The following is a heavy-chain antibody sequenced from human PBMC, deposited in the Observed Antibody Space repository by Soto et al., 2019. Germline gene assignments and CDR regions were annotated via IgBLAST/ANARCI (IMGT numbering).Heavy chain of an antibody. CDR3: ARMCSGGSCYSYYYYGMDV. J-gene: IGHJ6*02. Sequence: ASVKVSCNASGYTFTSYDINWVRQATGQGLEWMGWMNPNSGNTGYAQKCQGRATMTRNTSISTAYMELSSLRSEDTAVYYCARMCSGGSCYSYYYYGMDVWGQGTTVTVSS. CDR1: GYTFTSYD. D-gene: IGHD2-15*01. CDR2: MNPNSGNT. V-gene: IGHV1-8*01.